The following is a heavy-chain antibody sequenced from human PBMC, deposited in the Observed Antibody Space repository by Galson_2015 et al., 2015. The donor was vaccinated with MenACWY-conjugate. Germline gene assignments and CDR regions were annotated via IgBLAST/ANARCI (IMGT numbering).Heavy chain of an antibody. CDR1: GYTFTSYA. D-gene: IGHD3-3*01. V-gene: IGHV1-3*01. CDR2: INAGNGNT. CDR3: ARERGFLEWLSQPSYYGMDV. J-gene: IGHJ6*02. Sequence: SVKVSCKASGYTFTSYAMHWVRQAPGQRLEWMGWINAGNGNTKYSQKFQGRVTITRDTSASTAYMELSSLRSEDTAVYYCARERGFLEWLSQPSYYGMDVWGQGTTVTVSS.